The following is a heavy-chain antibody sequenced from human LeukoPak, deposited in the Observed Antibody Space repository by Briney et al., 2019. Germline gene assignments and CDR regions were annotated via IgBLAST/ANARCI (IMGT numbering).Heavy chain of an antibody. Sequence: GSLRLSCAASGFNFNNFAMSRVRQAPGKGPEWLSAMTGPADTTYYAESVKGRFTISRGYSKSMVYLQMNSLRVEDTAIYYCAKGAEIDHWGQGTLVTVSS. V-gene: IGHV3-23*01. CDR2: MTGPADTT. J-gene: IGHJ4*02. CDR1: GFNFNNFA. CDR3: AKGAEIDH.